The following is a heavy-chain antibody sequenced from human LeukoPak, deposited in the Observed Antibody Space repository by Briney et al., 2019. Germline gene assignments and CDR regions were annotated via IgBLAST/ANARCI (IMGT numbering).Heavy chain of an antibody. Sequence: GASVKVSCKASAYTFTSYAISWMRQAPGQGIEWMGWISVYNGNTNYAQKFQGRVTMTTDTSTNTVYMELRSLRFDDTAVYYCARDLAGIVGVTAWFDPWGQGTLVTVSS. CDR2: ISVYNGNT. CDR1: AYTFTSYA. J-gene: IGHJ5*02. D-gene: IGHD1-26*01. V-gene: IGHV1-18*01. CDR3: ARDLAGIVGVTAWFDP.